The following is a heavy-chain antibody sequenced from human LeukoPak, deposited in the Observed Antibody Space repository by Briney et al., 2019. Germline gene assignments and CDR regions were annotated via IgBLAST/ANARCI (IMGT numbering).Heavy chain of an antibody. D-gene: IGHD3-16*01. CDR1: GFTFSSYW. Sequence: GGSLRLSCAASGFTFSSYWMNWGRQAPGKGLEWVASINHNGNVNYYVDSVKGRFTISRDNAKNSLYLQMSNLRAEDTAVYFCARGGGLDVWGQGATVTVSS. CDR3: ARGGGLDV. J-gene: IGHJ6*02. CDR2: INHNGNVN. V-gene: IGHV3-7*03.